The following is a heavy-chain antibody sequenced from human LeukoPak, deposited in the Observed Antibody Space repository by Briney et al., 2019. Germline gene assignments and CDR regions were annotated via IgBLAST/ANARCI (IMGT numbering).Heavy chain of an antibody. J-gene: IGHJ4*02. CDR2: IYYSGGT. V-gene: IGHV4-59*08. CDR1: GGSMSSYY. D-gene: IGHD1-26*01. Sequence: SETLSLSCTVSGGSMSSYYWSWIRQPPGKGLEWIGYIYYSGGTNYKPSLMSRVTISVDTSKNQFSLKLSSVTAADTAIYYCARGGRSGNYGYYFDYWGQGTLVPVSS. CDR3: ARGGRSGNYGYYFDY.